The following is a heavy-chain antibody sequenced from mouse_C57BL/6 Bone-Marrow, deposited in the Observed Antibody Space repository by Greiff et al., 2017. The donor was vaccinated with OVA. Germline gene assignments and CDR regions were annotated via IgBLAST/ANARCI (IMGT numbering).Heavy chain of an antibody. V-gene: IGHV3-3*01. Sequence: EVKLQESGPSLVRPSQTLSLTCTVTGFSINSDCYWIWIRQFPGNKLEYIGYTFYSGITYYNPSLESRTYITRDTSKNQFSLKLSSVTTEDTATYYCAREGYYYGSGYAMDYWGQGTSVTVSS. J-gene: IGHJ4*01. CDR1: GFSINSDCY. CDR2: TFYSGIT. D-gene: IGHD1-1*01. CDR3: AREGYYYGSGYAMDY.